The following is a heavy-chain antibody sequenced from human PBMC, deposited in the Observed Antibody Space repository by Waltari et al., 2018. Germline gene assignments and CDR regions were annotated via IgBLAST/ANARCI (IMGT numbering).Heavy chain of an antibody. J-gene: IGHJ6*02. Sequence: QVQLVESGGGVVQPGTSLRLSCAASDFTFSSYAMHWVRQAPGKGLEWGAVISYNARNIYYVDSVKGRFTISRDNSKKTLYLQMNSLRGEDTAVYYCARDYCDRTNCHGMDVWGQGTTVIVSS. CDR1: DFTFSSYA. V-gene: IGHV3-30*04. CDR3: ARDYCDRTNCHGMDV. CDR2: ISYNARNI. D-gene: IGHD3-22*01.